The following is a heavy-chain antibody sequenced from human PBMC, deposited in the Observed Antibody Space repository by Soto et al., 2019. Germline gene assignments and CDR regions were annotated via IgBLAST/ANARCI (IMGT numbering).Heavy chain of an antibody. CDR1: GFTFSSYA. Sequence: GGSLRLSCAASGFTFSSYAMSWVRQAPGKGLEWVSAISGSGGSTYYADSVKGRFTISRDNAKNSLYLQMDSLRGEDTAFYFCARDHDEDFGYDLDYFDYWGQGILVTVSS. J-gene: IGHJ4*02. CDR2: ISGSGGST. D-gene: IGHD5-12*01. V-gene: IGHV3-23*01. CDR3: ARDHDEDFGYDLDYFDY.